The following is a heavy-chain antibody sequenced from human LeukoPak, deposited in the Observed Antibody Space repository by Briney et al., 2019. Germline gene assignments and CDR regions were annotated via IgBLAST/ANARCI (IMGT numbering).Heavy chain of an antibody. D-gene: IGHD3-3*01. J-gene: IGHJ5*02. CDR2: IIPIFATA. CDR1: GGTFSSYA. CDR3: ARVRADVITIFGVVSRGDNWFDP. V-gene: IGHV1-69*13. Sequence: ASVKVSCKASGGTFSSYAISWVRQAPGQGLEWMGGIIPIFATANYAQKFQGRVTITADESTSTAYMELSSLRSDDTAVYYCARVRADVITIFGVVSRGDNWFDPWGQGTLVTVSS.